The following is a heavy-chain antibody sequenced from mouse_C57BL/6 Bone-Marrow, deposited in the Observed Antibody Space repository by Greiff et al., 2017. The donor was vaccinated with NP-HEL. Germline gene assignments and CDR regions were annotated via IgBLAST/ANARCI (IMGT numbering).Heavy chain of an antibody. CDR2: IYPRSGNT. D-gene: IGHD1-1*01. Sequence: VNLVESGAELARPGASVKLSCKASGYTFTSYGISWVKQRTGQGLEWIGEIYPRSGNTYYNEKFKGKATLTADKSSSTAYMELRSLTSEDSAVYFCARSKGLITDYWGQGTTLTVSS. J-gene: IGHJ2*01. CDR1: GYTFTSYG. CDR3: ARSKGLITDY. V-gene: IGHV1-81*01.